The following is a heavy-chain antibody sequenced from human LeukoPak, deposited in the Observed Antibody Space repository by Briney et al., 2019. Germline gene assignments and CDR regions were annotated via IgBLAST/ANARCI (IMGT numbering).Heavy chain of an antibody. CDR2: IYHSGST. CDR1: GGSISSYY. Sequence: SETLSLTCTVSGGSISSYYWSWIRQPPGKGLEWIGYIYHSGSTYYNPSLKSRVTISVDRSKNQFSLKLSSVTAADTAVYYCARARVVVPAATAFDIWGQGTMVTVSS. CDR3: ARARVVVPAATAFDI. D-gene: IGHD2-2*01. V-gene: IGHV4-59*12. J-gene: IGHJ3*02.